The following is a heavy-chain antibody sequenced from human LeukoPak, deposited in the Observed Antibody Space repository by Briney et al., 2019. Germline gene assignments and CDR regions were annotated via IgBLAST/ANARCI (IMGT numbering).Heavy chain of an antibody. D-gene: IGHD3-22*01. CDR1: GGSISSGSYY. CDR2: IYTSGST. J-gene: IGHJ4*02. Sequence: SQTLSLTCTVSGGSISSGSYYWSWIRQPAGKGLEWIGRIYTSGSTNYNPSLKCRVTISVDTSKNQFSLKLSSVTAADTAVYYCARVKGGHYHDSSGYYGGYFDYWGQGTLVTVSS. V-gene: IGHV4-61*02. CDR3: ARVKGGHYHDSSGYYGGYFDY.